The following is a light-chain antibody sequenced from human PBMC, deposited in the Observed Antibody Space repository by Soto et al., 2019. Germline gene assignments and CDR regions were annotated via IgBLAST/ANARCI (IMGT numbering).Light chain of an antibody. CDR2: WAS. CDR1: QSVLYSSNNKNY. J-gene: IGKJ1*01. Sequence: DIVMTQSPDSLAVSLGERATINCKSSQSVLYSSNNKNYLAWYQQKPGQPPKLVIYWASTRESGVPYRFSGSGSGTDFTLTISSLQAEDVAVYYCHQYYRTPWTFGQGTKVEIK. CDR3: HQYYRTPWT. V-gene: IGKV4-1*01.